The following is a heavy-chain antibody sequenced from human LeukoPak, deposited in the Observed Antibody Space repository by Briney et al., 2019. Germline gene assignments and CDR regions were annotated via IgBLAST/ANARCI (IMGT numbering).Heavy chain of an antibody. V-gene: IGHV3-48*03. Sequence: PGGSPRLSFASSGFDLSTYEINWGRQSAWPGLHPVSYISGSGSTIYYADSVKGRFTISRDNAKNSLYLQMNSLRAEDTAVYYCANNLYSRSWLSFDYWGQGTLVTVSS. CDR2: ISGSGSTI. D-gene: IGHD6-13*01. CDR3: ANNLYSRSWLSFDY. CDR1: GFDLSTYE. J-gene: IGHJ4*02.